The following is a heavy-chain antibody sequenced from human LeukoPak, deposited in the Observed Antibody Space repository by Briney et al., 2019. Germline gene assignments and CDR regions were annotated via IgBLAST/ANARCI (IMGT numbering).Heavy chain of an antibody. Sequence: PSETLSLTCTVSGGSISSGDYYWSWIRQPPGKGLEWIGYIFYSGSTYYNPSLKSRVTISVDTSKNQFSLRLSSVTAADTAVYYCARDSSGYSGVDYWGQGTLVTVSS. CDR2: IFYSGST. J-gene: IGHJ4*02. D-gene: IGHD3-22*01. V-gene: IGHV4-30-4*01. CDR1: GGSISSGDYY. CDR3: ARDSSGYSGVDY.